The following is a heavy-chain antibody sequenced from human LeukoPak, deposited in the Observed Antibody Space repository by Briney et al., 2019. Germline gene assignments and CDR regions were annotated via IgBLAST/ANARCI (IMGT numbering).Heavy chain of an antibody. J-gene: IGHJ4*02. D-gene: IGHD6-6*01. V-gene: IGHV4-59*08. CDR2: IYYSGST. Sequence: PPGTLSLTCTVSSGSISSYSWSWIRQPPGKGLEWIGYIYYSGSTNYNPSLKSRVTISVDTSKNQFSLNLTSVTAADTAVYYCARRGSSSSLDFWGQGTLVIVSS. CDR3: ARRGSSSSLDF. CDR1: SGSISSYS.